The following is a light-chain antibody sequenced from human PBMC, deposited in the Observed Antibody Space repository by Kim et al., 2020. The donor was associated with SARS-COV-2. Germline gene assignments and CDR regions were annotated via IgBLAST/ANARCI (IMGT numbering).Light chain of an antibody. CDR3: SSYTRSSTNYV. CDR1: SSDAGSYNY. V-gene: IGLV2-14*03. J-gene: IGLJ1*01. CDR2: AVS. Sequence: SITISCTGTSSDAGSYNYVSWYQQHPGKAPKLMIYAVSNRPSGVSNRFSGSKSGNTASLTISGLQAEDEADYYCSSYTRSSTNYVFGTGTKVTVL.